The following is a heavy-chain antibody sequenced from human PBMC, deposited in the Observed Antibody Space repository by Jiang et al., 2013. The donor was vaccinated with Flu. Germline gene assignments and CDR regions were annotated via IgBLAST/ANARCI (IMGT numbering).Heavy chain of an antibody. D-gene: IGHD4-23*01. J-gene: IGHJ4*02. CDR3: TREPEVGTPLYYFDY. CDR1: GDSVSSNSAA. V-gene: IGHV6-1*01. CDR2: TYYRSKWFH. Sequence: SQTLSLTCVISGDSVSSNSAAWNWIRQSPSRGLEWLGRTYYRSKWFHNYAESVKSRITITPDTSKNQFSLQLNSVTPEDTAVYYCTREPEVGTPLYYFDYWGQGTLVTVSS.